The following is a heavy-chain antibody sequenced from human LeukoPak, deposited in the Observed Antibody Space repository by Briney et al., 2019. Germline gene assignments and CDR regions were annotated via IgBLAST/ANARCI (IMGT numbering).Heavy chain of an antibody. Sequence: GGSLRLSCAASGFTVSSNYMSWVRQAPGKGLEWVSVIYSGGSTYYADSVKGRFTISRDNSKNTLYLQMNSLRAEDTAVYYCARESWYFRGLLDYWGQGTLVTVSS. J-gene: IGHJ4*02. V-gene: IGHV3-53*01. CDR3: ARESWYFRGLLDY. CDR2: IYSGGST. D-gene: IGHD3-10*02. CDR1: GFTVSSNY.